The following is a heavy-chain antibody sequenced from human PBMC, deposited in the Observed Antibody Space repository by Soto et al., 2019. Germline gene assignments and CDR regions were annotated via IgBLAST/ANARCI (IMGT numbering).Heavy chain of an antibody. CDR3: ARDYSSSCVHVNWFDP. CDR1: GYTFTSYG. V-gene: IGHV1-18*01. D-gene: IGHD6-13*01. J-gene: IGHJ5*02. CDR2: ISAYNGNT. Sequence: QVQLVQSGAEVKKPGASVKVSCKASGYTFTSYGISWVRQAPGQGLEWMGWISAYNGNTHYAQTLQGRFTMTTDTSTSTDYMELRSLRSDDTAVYYCARDYSSSCVHVNWFDPWGQGTLVTVSS.